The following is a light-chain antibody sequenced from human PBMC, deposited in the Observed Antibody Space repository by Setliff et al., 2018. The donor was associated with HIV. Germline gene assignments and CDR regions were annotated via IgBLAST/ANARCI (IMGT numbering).Light chain of an antibody. CDR2: GVT. V-gene: IGLV2-23*02. Sequence: QSALTQPASVSGSPGQSITISCTGSSSDVGSYNLVSWYQQHPGKAPKLMIYGVTERPSGVSNRFSGSKSATTASLTIPGLQAEDEADYYCCSYAGSSTYVFGTGTKVTVL. J-gene: IGLJ1*01. CDR1: SSDVGSYNL. CDR3: CSYAGSSTYV.